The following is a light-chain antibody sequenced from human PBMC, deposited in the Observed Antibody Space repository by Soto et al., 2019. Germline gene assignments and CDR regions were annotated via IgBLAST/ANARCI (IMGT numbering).Light chain of an antibody. CDR1: SSDIGPYDY. CDR2: EVS. V-gene: IGLV2-14*01. Sequence: QSALTQPASVSGSPGQSITISCSGASSDIGPYDYVSWYQHHPGRAPKLLIYEVSNRPSGVSYRFSGSKSGNTASLTISGLQAEDEADYYCCSYAGSYTWVFGGGTKVTVL. CDR3: CSYAGSYTWV. J-gene: IGLJ3*02.